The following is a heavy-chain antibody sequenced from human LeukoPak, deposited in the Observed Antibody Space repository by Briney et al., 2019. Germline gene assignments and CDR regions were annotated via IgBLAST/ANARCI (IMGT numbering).Heavy chain of an antibody. V-gene: IGHV3-30*18. CDR2: ISYDGSNK. J-gene: IGHJ4*02. D-gene: IGHD2-15*01. CDR3: AKESAVVAAFFDY. Sequence: GGSLRLSCAASGFTFSSYGMHWVRQAPGKGLEWVAVISYDGSNKYYADSVKGRFTISRDNSKNTLYLQMNSLRAEDTAVYYCAKESAVVAAFFDYWGQGTLVTVSS. CDR1: GFTFSSYG.